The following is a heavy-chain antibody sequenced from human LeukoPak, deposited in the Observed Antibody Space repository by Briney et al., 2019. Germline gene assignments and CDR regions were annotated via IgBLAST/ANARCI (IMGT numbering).Heavy chain of an antibody. CDR3: AKDGQSSGWYYFDY. V-gene: IGHV3-23*01. CDR2: ISGSGDVT. D-gene: IGHD6-19*01. J-gene: IGHJ4*02. CDR1: GFTFSTYA. Sequence: GGSLRLSCAASGFTFSTYALSWVRQAPGKGLEWVSSISGSGDVTYYADSVKGRFTISRDNSKNTLYLQMNSLRAEDTAIYYCAKDGQSSGWYYFDYWGQGTLVTVSS.